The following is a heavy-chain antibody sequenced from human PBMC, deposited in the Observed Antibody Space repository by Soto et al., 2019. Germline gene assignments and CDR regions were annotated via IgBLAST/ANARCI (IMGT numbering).Heavy chain of an antibody. Sequence: AGSLRLSCAASGFIFSSYWMNWVRQAPGKGLEWVASINQDGRERYYVDSVKGRFTISRDNAKNSLYLQVNSLRAEDTAVYYCARDEEASGLYLDYWGQGTLVTVSS. J-gene: IGHJ4*02. CDR1: GFIFSSYW. D-gene: IGHD3-16*01. CDR3: ARDEEASGLYLDY. V-gene: IGHV3-7*01. CDR2: INQDGRER.